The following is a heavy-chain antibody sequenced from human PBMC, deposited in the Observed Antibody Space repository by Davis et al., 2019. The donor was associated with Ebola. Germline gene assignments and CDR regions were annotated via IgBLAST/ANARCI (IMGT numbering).Heavy chain of an antibody. D-gene: IGHD4-17*01. CDR3: ARGFGLGSAYGDY. CDR1: GGSISSGDYY. Sequence: MPSETLSLTCTVSGGSISSGDYYWSWIRQPPGKGLEWIGYIYYSGSTYYNPSLKSRVTISVDTSKNQFSLKLSSVTAADTAVYYCARGFGLGSAYGDYWGQGTLVTVSS. J-gene: IGHJ4*02. CDR2: IYYSGST. V-gene: IGHV4-30-4*01.